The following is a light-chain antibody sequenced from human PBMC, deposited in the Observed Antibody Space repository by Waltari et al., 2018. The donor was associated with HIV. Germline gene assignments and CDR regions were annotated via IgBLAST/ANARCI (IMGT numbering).Light chain of an antibody. CDR3: SSYARNSPWL. V-gene: IGLV2-14*03. J-gene: IGLJ2*01. Sequence: QSVLPQPASVSGAPGHSITISCTVTASAFGDYTYVPWYQQLPGKAPKLVIYDVTQRPSGISHRCSGSRSGTTASLTISGLQAEDEADYYCSSYARNSPWLFGGGTKLTVL. CDR2: DVT. CDR1: ASAFGDYTY.